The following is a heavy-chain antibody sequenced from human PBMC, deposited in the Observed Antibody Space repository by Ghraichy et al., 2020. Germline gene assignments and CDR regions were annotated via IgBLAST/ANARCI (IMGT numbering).Heavy chain of an antibody. CDR1: GGSFSGYY. D-gene: IGHD3-3*02. CDR3: ARDSLMAHFY. CDR2: INHSGST. J-gene: IGHJ4*02. V-gene: IGHV4-34*01. Sequence: SETLSLTCAVYGGSFSGYYWSWIRQPPGKGLEWIGEINHSGSTNYNPSLKSRVTISVDTSKNQFSLKLSSVTAADTAVYYCARDSLMAHFYWGQGTLVTVSS.